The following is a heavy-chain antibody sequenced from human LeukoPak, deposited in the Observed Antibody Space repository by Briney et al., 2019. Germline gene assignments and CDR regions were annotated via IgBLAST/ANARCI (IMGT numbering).Heavy chain of an antibody. CDR3: AKERDSSGWYYFDY. D-gene: IGHD6-19*01. CDR2: ISYDGSNK. V-gene: IGHV3-30*18. CDR1: GFTFSSYG. J-gene: IGHJ4*02. Sequence: GGSLRLSCAASGFTFSSYGMHWVRQAPGKGLEWVAVISYDGSNKYYADSVKGRFIISRDNSKNTLYLQMNSLRAEDTAVYYCAKERDSSGWYYFDYWGQGTLVTVSS.